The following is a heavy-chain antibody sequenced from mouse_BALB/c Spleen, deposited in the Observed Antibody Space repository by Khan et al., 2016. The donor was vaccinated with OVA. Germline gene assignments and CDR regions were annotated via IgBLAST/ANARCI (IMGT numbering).Heavy chain of an antibody. CDR2: INPSNGYT. J-gene: IGHJ3*01. V-gene: IGHV1-4*01. CDR1: GYTFTTYT. Sequence: VQLQESGAELARPGASVKMSCKASGYTFTTYTMHWVKQRPGQGLEWIGSINPSNGYTNYNQKFKDKSTLTADKSSSTAYMPLSSLTSDYSAVYYCAREGAYYRSDGWFSYWGQGTLVTVAA. CDR3: AREGAYYRSDGWFSY. D-gene: IGHD2-14*01.